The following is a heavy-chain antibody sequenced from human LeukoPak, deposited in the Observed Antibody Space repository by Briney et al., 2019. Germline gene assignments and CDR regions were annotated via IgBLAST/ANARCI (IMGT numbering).Heavy chain of an antibody. J-gene: IGHJ4*02. CDR2: IKQDGSEK. Sequence: PGGSLRLSCAASGFSFSSYWMRWVRQAPGKGLEWVANIKQDGSEKNYVDSVKGRFTISRDNAKNSLYLQMNSLRAEDTAVYYCASGLELDYWGQGTLVTVSS. CDR1: GFSFSSYW. CDR3: ASGLELDY. V-gene: IGHV3-7*03.